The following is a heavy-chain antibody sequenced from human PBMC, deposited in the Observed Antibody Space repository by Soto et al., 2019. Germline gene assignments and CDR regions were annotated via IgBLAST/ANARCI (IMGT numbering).Heavy chain of an antibody. D-gene: IGHD3-10*01. J-gene: IGHJ6*02. CDR2: IIPIFGTA. V-gene: IGHV1-69*13. CDR3: ARSYYYGSGSYYNHYYYYGMDV. Sequence: SVKVSCKASGGTFSSYAIGWVRQAPGQGLEWMGGIIPIFGTANYAQKFQGRVTITADESTSTAYMELSSLRSEDTAVYYCARSYYYGSGSYYNHYYYYGMDVWGQGTTVTVSS. CDR1: GGTFSSYA.